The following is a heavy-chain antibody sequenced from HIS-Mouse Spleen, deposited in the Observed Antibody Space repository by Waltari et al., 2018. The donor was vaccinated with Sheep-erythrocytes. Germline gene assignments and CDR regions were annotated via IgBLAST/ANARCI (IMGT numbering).Heavy chain of an antibody. Sequence: EVQLVESGGGLVQPGRSLRLSCEASGFTFDDYALHWVWQVPGKGLGLGSGISLMIGRRDYADVVKGRFTISRDNAKNSLYLQMNRLRAEDTALYDCAKDISRNIVVVPAAVGDYWGQGTLVTVSS. CDR3: AKDISRNIVVVPAAVGDY. CDR2: ISLMIGRR. J-gene: IGHJ4*02. CDR1: GFTFDDYA. D-gene: IGHD2-2*01. V-gene: IGHV3-9*01.